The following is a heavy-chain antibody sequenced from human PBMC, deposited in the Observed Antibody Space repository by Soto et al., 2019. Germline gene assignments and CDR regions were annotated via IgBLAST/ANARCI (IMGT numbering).Heavy chain of an antibody. D-gene: IGHD3-10*01. CDR3: VFIRYYYGSGSYSNDAFDI. J-gene: IGHJ3*02. CDR1: GGTFSSYT. Sequence: SVKVSCKASGGTFSSYTISWVRQAPGKGLEWKGRIIPILGIANYAQKFQGRVTITADKSTSTAYMELSSLRSEDTAVYYCVFIRYYYGSGSYSNDAFDIWGQGTMVTV. V-gene: IGHV1-69*02. CDR2: IIPILGIA.